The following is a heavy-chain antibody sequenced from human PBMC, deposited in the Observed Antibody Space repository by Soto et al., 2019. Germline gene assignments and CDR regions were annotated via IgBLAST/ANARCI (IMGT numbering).Heavy chain of an antibody. D-gene: IGHD4-17*01. Sequence: PSETLSLTCAVSGYSISRGYHWGWIRQPPGKGLEWIGSFHHSGRTYYNPSLKSRVSISVDTSKNQLSLNLSSVTTADTAVYYFAGAYSDIQNYLDYWGQGTLVTVSS. CDR2: FHHSGRT. CDR1: GYSISRGYH. J-gene: IGHJ4*02. V-gene: IGHV4-38-2*01. CDR3: AGAYSDIQNYLDY.